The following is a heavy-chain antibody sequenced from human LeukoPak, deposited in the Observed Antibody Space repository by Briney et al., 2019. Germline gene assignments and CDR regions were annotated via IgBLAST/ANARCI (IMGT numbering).Heavy chain of an antibody. V-gene: IGHV3-33*01. J-gene: IGHJ4*02. Sequence: PGRSLRLSCAASGFTFSSYGIHWVRQAPGKGLEWVAVIWYDGSNKYYADSVRGRFTISRDNSKNTLYLQMNSLRAEDTAVYYCARDPNSSGWSLVDYWGQGTLVTVSS. D-gene: IGHD6-19*01. CDR2: IWYDGSNK. CDR3: ARDPNSSGWSLVDY. CDR1: GFTFSSYG.